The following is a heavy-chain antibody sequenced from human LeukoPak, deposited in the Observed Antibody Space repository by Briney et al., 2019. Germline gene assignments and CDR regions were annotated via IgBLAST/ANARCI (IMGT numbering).Heavy chain of an antibody. CDR2: INPQSGNT. CDR1: GYTFSSND. CDR3: ARSGSSSWYEDAFDI. V-gene: IGHV1-8*01. J-gene: IGHJ3*02. Sequence: ASVKVSCKASGYTFSSNDINWVRQATGRGLEWMGWINPQSGNTGYAQKFQGRVTITRNSSISTAYMELSSLRSEDTAVYYCARSGSSSWYEDAFDIWGQGTMVTVSS. D-gene: IGHD6-13*01.